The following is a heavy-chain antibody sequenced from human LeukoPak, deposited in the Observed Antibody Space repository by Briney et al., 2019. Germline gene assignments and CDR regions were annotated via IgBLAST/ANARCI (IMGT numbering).Heavy chain of an antibody. J-gene: IGHJ4*02. CDR1: GDSIIGYY. CDR2: IKQDGSEK. CDR3: ARDRDEWFGEFYY. D-gene: IGHD3-10*01. Sequence: GTLSLTCSVSGDSIIGYYWGWIRQPPGKGLEWVANIKQDGSEKYYVDSVKGRFTISRGNAKNSLYLQMNSLRAEDTAVYYCARDRDEWFGEFYYWGQGTLVTVSS. V-gene: IGHV3-7*01.